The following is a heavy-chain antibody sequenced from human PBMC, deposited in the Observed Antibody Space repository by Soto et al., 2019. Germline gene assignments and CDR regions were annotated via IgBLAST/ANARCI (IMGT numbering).Heavy chain of an antibody. CDR2: TYYRSKWYN. Sequence: PWQTLSLTCAISGDSVSSNSAAWNWIRQSPSRGLEWLGRTYYRSKWYNDYAVSVKSRITINPDTSKNQFSLQLNSVTPEDTAVYYCARGQWRVHILAYRAFEIWSQGTTVLVSS. J-gene: IGHJ3*02. CDR1: GDSVSSNSAA. V-gene: IGHV6-1*01. D-gene: IGHD6-19*01. CDR3: ARGQWRVHILAYRAFEI.